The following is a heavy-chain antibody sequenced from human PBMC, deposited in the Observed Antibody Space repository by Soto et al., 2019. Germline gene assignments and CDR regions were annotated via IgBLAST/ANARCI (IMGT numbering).Heavy chain of an antibody. D-gene: IGHD2-21*01. V-gene: IGHV1-2*02. CDR1: GYTFGAYY. CDR2: VSPPSGGT. CDR3: AREFDSGDLGLDR. Sequence: QVRLVQSGPEVKTPGASVRVSCKSSGYTFGAYYIHWVRQAPGQGLEWMGWVSPPSGGTNIAQRFQARLALTNDASINTVFMELSSLRSDDTALYFCAREFDSGDLGLDRWGQGTTVSVS. J-gene: IGHJ6*02.